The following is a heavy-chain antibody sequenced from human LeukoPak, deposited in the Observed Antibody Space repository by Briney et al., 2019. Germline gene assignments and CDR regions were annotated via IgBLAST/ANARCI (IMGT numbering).Heavy chain of an antibody. V-gene: IGHV3-53*01. CDR1: GFTVSSNY. D-gene: IGHD6-19*01. J-gene: IGHJ4*02. CDR2: IYSGGGT. Sequence: GGSLRLSCAASGFTVSSNYMSWVRQAPGKGLEWVSVIYSGGGTFYADSVKGRFTISRDNSKNMLYLQMNSLRAEDTAVYYCARARGLRIAVAPIDCWGQGTLVTVSS. CDR3: ARARGLRIAVAPIDC.